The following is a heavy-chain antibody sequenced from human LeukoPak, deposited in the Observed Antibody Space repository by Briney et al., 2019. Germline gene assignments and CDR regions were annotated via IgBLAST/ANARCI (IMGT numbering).Heavy chain of an antibody. J-gene: IGHJ3*02. CDR2: TYYRSKWYN. CDR1: GDSVSSNSVA. V-gene: IGHV6-1*01. Sequence: SQTLSLTGVISGDSVSSNSVAWNWIRQSPSRGLEWLGRTYYRSKWYNDYAVSVQGRITVNPDTSKNQFSLQLDSVTPHDTALYYCARGAYSTFDIWSQGTMVTVSS. D-gene: IGHD4-11*01. CDR3: ARGAYSTFDI.